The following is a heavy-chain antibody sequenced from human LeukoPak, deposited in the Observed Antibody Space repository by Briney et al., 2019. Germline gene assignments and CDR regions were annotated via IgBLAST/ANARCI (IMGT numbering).Heavy chain of an antibody. CDR1: GFPFSTYW. D-gene: IGHD3-22*01. Sequence: GGSLRLSCAASGFPFSTYWMSWVRRAPGKGLEWVANIKPDGSEKFYVDSVKGRFTISRDNGKNSLYLQMNSLRAEDTAVYYCAREGYNYDSSGYSLHFDYWGQGTLVTVSS. CDR3: AREGYNYDSSGYSLHFDY. J-gene: IGHJ4*02. CDR2: IKPDGSEK. V-gene: IGHV3-7*01.